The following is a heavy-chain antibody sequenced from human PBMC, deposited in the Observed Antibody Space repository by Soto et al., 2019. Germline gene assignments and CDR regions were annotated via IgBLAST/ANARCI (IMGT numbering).Heavy chain of an antibody. CDR2: ISYDGSNK. CDR1: GFTFSSYA. D-gene: IGHD6-13*01. J-gene: IGHJ6*02. Sequence: QVQLVESGGGVVQPGRSLRLSCAASGFTFSSYAMHWVRQAPGKGLEWVAVISYDGSNKYYADSVKGRFTISRDNSKNTLYLQMNSLRAEDTAVYYCARETSSSYSSSHTLWPDYYYYGMDVWGQGTTVTVSS. CDR3: ARETSSSYSSSHTLWPDYYYYGMDV. V-gene: IGHV3-30-3*01.